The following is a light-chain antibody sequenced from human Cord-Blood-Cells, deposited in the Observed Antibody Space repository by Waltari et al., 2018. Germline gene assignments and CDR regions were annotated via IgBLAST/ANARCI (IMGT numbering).Light chain of an antibody. CDR2: KAS. V-gene: IGKV1-5*03. J-gene: IGKJ2*03. CDR3: QQYNSYSYS. CDR1: QSISSW. Sequence: DIQMPQSTPTLSASVGDRVTITCRASQSISSWLAWYQQKPGKAPKLLIYKASSLESGVPSRFSGSGSGTEFTLTISSLQPDDFATYYCQQYNSYSYSFGQGTKLEIK.